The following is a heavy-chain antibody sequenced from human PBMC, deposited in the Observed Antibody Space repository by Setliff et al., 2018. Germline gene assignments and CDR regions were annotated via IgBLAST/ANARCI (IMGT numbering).Heavy chain of an antibody. V-gene: IGHV4-4*08. D-gene: IGHD5-12*01. Sequence: PSETLSLTCTVSAVSISGYYWSWIRQPPGKGLEWIGYIHSSGRSNYNPSLKSRVTTSIDTSKNQFFLNLDSVTAADTALYYCARESRFGYSGYDCAFDYWGQGMLVTVSS. CDR2: IHSSGRS. J-gene: IGHJ4*02. CDR3: ARESRFGYSGYDCAFDY. CDR1: AVSISGYY.